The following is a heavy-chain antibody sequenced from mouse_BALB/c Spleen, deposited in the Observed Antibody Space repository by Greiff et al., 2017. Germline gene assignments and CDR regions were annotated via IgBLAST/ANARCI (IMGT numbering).Heavy chain of an antibody. CDR1: GFTFSDYY. V-gene: IGHV5-4*02. CDR2: ISDGGSYT. D-gene: IGHD3-1*01. J-gene: IGHJ4*01. Sequence: DVKLVESGGGLVKPGGSLKLSCAASGFTFSDYYMYRVRQTPEKRLEWVATISDGGSYTYYPDSVKGRFTISRDNAKNNLYLQMSSLKSEDTAMYYCARRVQLGLDYWGQGTSVTVSS. CDR3: ARRVQLGLDY.